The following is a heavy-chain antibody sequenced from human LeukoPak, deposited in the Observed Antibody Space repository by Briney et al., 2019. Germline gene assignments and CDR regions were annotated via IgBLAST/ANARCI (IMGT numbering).Heavy chain of an antibody. CDR1: GYTFTSYY. V-gene: IGHV1-46*01. CDR3: ARGVAAAGSGY. D-gene: IGHD6-13*01. CDR2: INPSGGTT. J-gene: IGHJ4*02. Sequence: ASVKVSCKASGYTFTSYYMHWVRQAPGQGLEWMGLINPSGGTTRYAQKFQGRVTMTRDLSTSTDYMELSSLRSEDTAVYYCARGVAAAGSGYWGQGTLVTVSS.